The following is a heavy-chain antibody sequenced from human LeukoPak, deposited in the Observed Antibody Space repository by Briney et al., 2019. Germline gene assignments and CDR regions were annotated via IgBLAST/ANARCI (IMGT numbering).Heavy chain of an antibody. J-gene: IGHJ6*02. V-gene: IGHV1-24*01. CDR2: FDPEDGET. D-gene: IGHD2-2*02. CDR1: GYTLTELS. CDR3: ARVGSPASLGYCSSTSCYNYYYGMDA. Sequence: ASVKVSCKVSGYTLTELSMHWVRQAPGKGLEWMGGFDPEDGETIYAQKFQGRVTMTEDTSTDTAYMELSSLRSEDTAVYYCARVGSPASLGYCSSTSCYNYYYGMDAWGQGTTVTVSS.